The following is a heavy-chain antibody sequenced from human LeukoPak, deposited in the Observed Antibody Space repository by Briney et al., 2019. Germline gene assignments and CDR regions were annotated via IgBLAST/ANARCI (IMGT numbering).Heavy chain of an antibody. CDR1: GFTFSNAW. D-gene: IGHD2-2*01. J-gene: IGHJ4*02. V-gene: IGHV3-15*01. Sequence: GGSLRLSCAASGFTFSNAWMSWVRQAPGKGLEWVGRIKSKTDGGTTDYAAPVKGRFTISRDDSKNTLYLQMNSLKTEDTAVYYCTTALSFGDYFDYWGQGTLVTVSS. CDR2: IKSKTDGGTT. CDR3: TTALSFGDYFDY.